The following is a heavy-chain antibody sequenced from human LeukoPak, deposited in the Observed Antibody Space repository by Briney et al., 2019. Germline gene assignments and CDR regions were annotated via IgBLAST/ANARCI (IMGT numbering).Heavy chain of an antibody. V-gene: IGHV3-11*04. CDR2: ISSSGSTI. J-gene: IGHJ4*02. CDR3: ARDLLAESARWDGSWYGGDY. CDR1: GFTFSDYY. D-gene: IGHD6-13*01. Sequence: GGSLRLSCAASGFTFSDYYMSWIRQAPGKGLEWVSYISSSGSTIYYADSVKGRFTISRDNAKNSLYLQMNSLRAEDTAVYYCARDLLAESARWDGSWYGGDYWGQGTLVTVSS.